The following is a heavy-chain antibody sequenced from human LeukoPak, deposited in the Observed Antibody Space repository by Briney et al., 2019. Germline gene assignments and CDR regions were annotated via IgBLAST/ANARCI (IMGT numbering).Heavy chain of an antibody. Sequence: SETLSLTCAVYGGSFSGYYWGWIRQPPGKGLEWIGEINHSGSTNYNPSLKSRVTISVDTSKNQFSLKLSSVTAADTAVYYCARGRRITMIVDWGQGTLVTVSS. CDR3: ARGRRITMIVD. CDR1: GGSFSGYY. J-gene: IGHJ4*02. V-gene: IGHV4-34*01. CDR2: INHSGST. D-gene: IGHD3-22*01.